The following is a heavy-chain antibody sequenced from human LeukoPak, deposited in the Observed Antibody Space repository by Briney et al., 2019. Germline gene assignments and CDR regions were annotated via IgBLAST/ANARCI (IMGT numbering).Heavy chain of an antibody. CDR2: INPADSDI. V-gene: IGHV5-51*01. CDR1: GYSFTNYW. D-gene: IGHD1-1*01. Sequence: GESLKTSCKGSGYSFTNYWIGWVRQIPGKGLEWRGNINPADSDIRSSPSCQGHVTMSADKTISTAYLQWSNLKASDTAMYYCARQISPGHFDYWGQGTLVTVSS. CDR3: ARQISPGHFDY. J-gene: IGHJ4*02.